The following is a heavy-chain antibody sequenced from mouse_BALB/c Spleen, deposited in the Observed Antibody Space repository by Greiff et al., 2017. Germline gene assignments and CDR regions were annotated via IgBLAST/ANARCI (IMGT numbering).Heavy chain of an antibody. CDR1: GYTFSSYW. CDR2: ILPGSGST. CDR3: ARNEGNYAMDY. D-gene: IGHD2-1*01. J-gene: IGHJ4*01. V-gene: IGHV1-9*01. Sequence: VQLQQSGAELMKPGASVKISCKATGYTFSSYWIEWVKQRPGHGLEWIGEILPGSGSTNYNEKFKGKATFTADTSSNTAYMQLSSLTSEDSAVYYCARNEGNYAMDYWGQGTSVTVSS.